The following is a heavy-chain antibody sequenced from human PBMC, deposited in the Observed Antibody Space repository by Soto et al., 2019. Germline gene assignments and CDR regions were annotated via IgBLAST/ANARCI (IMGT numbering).Heavy chain of an antibody. Sequence: ASVKVSCKASGYTFTSYYMHWVRQAPGQGLEWMGIINPSGGSTSYAQKFQGRVTMTRDTSTSTVYMELSSLRSEDTAVYYCARDRGTTVTTPAWFDYWGQGTLVTVS. D-gene: IGHD4-4*01. CDR3: ARDRGTTVTTPAWFDY. V-gene: IGHV1-46*03. CDR1: GYTFTSYY. J-gene: IGHJ4*02. CDR2: INPSGGST.